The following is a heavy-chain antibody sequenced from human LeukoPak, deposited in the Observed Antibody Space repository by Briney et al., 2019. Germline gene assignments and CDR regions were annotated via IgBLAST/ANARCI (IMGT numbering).Heavy chain of an antibody. CDR1: GYTLTELS. D-gene: IGHD6-19*01. J-gene: IGHJ4*02. Sequence: ASVKVSCKVSGYTLTELSMHWVRQAPGKGLEWMGGFDPEDGETIYAQKSQGRVTMTEDTSTDTAYMELSSLRSEDTAVYYCATDPIFGIAVAGTATDYWGQGTLVTVSS. V-gene: IGHV1-24*01. CDR3: ATDPIFGIAVAGTATDY. CDR2: FDPEDGET.